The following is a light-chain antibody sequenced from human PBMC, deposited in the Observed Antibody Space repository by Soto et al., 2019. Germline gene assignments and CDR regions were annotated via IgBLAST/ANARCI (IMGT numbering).Light chain of an antibody. CDR2: AAS. CDR3: QQAYGFPPYT. CDR1: QGISSG. J-gene: IGKJ2*01. Sequence: DIQMTQSPSSVSASVGDRVTITCRASQGISSGLAWYQQKPGKAPKLLIYAASDLHSGVPSRFSGRGSGTDFTLTISSLQPEDFATYYCQQAYGFPPYTFGQGTKLEIK. V-gene: IGKV1-12*01.